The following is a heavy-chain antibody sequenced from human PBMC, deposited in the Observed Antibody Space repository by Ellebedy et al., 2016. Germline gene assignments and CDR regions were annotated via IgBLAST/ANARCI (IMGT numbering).Heavy chain of an antibody. Sequence: GESLKISCAASGFTFRNYAMHWVRQAPGKGLEWVAVIWYDGSNEDYADSVKGRFTISKDNSKNKLFLQMNSLRAEDTAVYHCAREGLEQVTRTDAFDFWGQGTMVTVSS. CDR3: AREGLEQVTRTDAFDF. J-gene: IGHJ3*01. D-gene: IGHD1-1*01. CDR2: IWYDGSNE. CDR1: GFTFRNYA. V-gene: IGHV3-33*08.